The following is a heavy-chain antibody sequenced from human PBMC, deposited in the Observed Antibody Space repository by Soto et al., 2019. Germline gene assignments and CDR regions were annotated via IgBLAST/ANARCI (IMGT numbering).Heavy chain of an antibody. Sequence: GGSLRLSCAASGFTFSNYGMHWVRQAPGKGLEWVAVIWYDGSNEYYADSVKGRFTISRDNSKNTLYLQMNSLRAEDTAVYYCARDDIPGRAVAIYGMDVWGQGTTVTVSS. CDR3: ARDDIPGRAVAIYGMDV. V-gene: IGHV3-33*01. CDR2: IWYDGSNE. J-gene: IGHJ6*02. D-gene: IGHD6-19*01. CDR1: GFTFSNYG.